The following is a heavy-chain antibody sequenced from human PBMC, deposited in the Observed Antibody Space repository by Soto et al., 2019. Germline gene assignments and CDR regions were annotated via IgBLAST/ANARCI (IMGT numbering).Heavy chain of an antibody. CDR3: ARDRGGTGMFFGMDV. D-gene: IGHD5-18*01. V-gene: IGHV3-33*01. CDR2: IWIDGSSK. CDR1: GVSFRTYG. J-gene: IGHJ6*02. Sequence: AGSLRLSCAASGVSFRTYGMHWVRQEPGKGLECVALIWIDGSSKYYAESVKGRVTISRDKSKNPLSLQTNTLRDEDTDLYSCARDRGGTGMFFGMDVWGQGTMVTVSS.